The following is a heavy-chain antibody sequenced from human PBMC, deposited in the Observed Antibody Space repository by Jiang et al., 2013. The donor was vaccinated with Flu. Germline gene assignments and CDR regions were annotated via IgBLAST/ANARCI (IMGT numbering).Heavy chain of an antibody. CDR1: GFTFSRYE. V-gene: IGHV3-48*03. J-gene: IGHJ5*02. D-gene: IGHD3-22*01. CDR2: ISTSGTDK. Sequence: LVQPGGSLRLSCVASGFTFSRYEMNWVRQAPGKGLEWISYISTSGTDKYHADSVKGRFTISRDNAKKSLYLQMNSLRAEDTAIYYCARTTRDFVVVSDWFDPWGQGTLVTVSS. CDR3: ARTTRDFVVVSDWFDP.